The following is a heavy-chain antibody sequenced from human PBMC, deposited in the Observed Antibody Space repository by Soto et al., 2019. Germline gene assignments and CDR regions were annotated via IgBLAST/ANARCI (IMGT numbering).Heavy chain of an antibody. CDR1: GFTFSSYG. CDR3: AKYEYYYDSSGYSPLLQH. D-gene: IGHD3-22*01. CDR2: ISYDVSNK. J-gene: IGHJ1*01. Sequence: GGSLRLSCAASGFTFSSYGMHWVRQAPGKGLEWVAVISYDVSNKYYADSVKGRFTISRDNSKNTLYLQMNSLRAEDTAVYYCAKYEYYYDSSGYSPLLQHWGQGTLVTLSS. V-gene: IGHV3-30*18.